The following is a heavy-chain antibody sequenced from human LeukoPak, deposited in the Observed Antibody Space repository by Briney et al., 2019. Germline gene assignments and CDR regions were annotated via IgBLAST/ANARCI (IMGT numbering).Heavy chain of an antibody. D-gene: IGHD2-21*02. CDR2: IYYSGTT. CDR1: GGSFSSSDYY. J-gene: IGHJ4*01. CDR3: AKSDGYGLIDY. Sequence: SETLSLTCTVSGGSFSSSDYYWGWIRQPPGKGLEWIGSIYYSGTTYYNPSLKSRVTISVDTSKKQFSLKMSSVTAADTAVYYCAKSDGYGLIDYWGQGTLVTVSS. V-gene: IGHV4-39*01.